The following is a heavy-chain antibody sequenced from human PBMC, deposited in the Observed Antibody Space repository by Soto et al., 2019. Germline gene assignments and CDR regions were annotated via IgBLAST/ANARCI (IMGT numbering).Heavy chain of an antibody. CDR2: ISYDGSDK. J-gene: IGHJ4*02. Sequence: PGGSLRLSSAASGFTFSNYWMSWVRQAPGKGLEWVALISYDGSDKDYADSVKGRFTISRDNSRNTLFLQMNSLRAEDTAVYYCARDYYKYYDSSGYYRSPAYWGQGTLVTVSS. D-gene: IGHD3-22*01. CDR3: ARDYYKYYDSSGYYRSPAY. V-gene: IGHV3-30-3*01. CDR1: GFTFSNYW.